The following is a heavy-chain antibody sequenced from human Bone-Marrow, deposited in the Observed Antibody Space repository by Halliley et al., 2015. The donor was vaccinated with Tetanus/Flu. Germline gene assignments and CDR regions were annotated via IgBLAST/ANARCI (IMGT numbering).Heavy chain of an antibody. D-gene: IGHD4-4*01. CDR2: IFPGDSDT. CDR3: ATFEYSSSDFDY. Sequence: WMGIIFPGDSDTKYSPSFQGQVTISADKSINIAYLQWSSLRASDTAMYYCATFEYSSSDFDYWGQGTPVTVSS. J-gene: IGHJ4*02. V-gene: IGHV5-51*01.